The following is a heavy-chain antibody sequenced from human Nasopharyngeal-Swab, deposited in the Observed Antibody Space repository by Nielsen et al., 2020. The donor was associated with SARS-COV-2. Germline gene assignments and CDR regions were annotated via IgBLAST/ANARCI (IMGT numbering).Heavy chain of an antibody. V-gene: IGHV3-13*01. CDR3: ARDLRYGSGSYHYYYYMDV. J-gene: IGHJ6*03. Sequence: GESLKITCAASGFTFSSYDMHWVRQATGKGLEWVSAIGTAGDTYYPGSVKGRFTISRENAKNSLYLQMNSLRAEDTAVYYCARDLRYGSGSYHYYYYMDVWGKGTTVTVSS. CDR2: IGTAGDT. CDR1: GFTFSSYD. D-gene: IGHD3-10*01.